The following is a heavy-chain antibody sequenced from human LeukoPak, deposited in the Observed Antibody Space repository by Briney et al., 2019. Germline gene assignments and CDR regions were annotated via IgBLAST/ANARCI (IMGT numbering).Heavy chain of an antibody. J-gene: IGHJ6*03. CDR1: GFTVSSNY. V-gene: IGHV3-53*01. Sequence: GGSLRLSCAASGFTVSSNYMSWVRQAPGKGLEWVSVIYSGGNTYYADSVKGRFTISRDNSKNTLYLQMNSLRAEDTAVYYCARARRGYSYGHVGSYYYYMDVWGKGTTVTISS. CDR2: IYSGGNT. CDR3: ARARRGYSYGHVGSYYYYMDV. D-gene: IGHD5-18*01.